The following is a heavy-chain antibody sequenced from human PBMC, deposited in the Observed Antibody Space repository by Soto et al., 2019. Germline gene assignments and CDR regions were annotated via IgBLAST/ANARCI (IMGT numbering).Heavy chain of an antibody. J-gene: IGHJ3*02. V-gene: IGHV3-30-3*01. CDR3: ARDTDDAFDI. CDR1: GFTFSGYA. Sequence: GGSLRLSCAASGFTFSGYAMHWVRQAPGKGLEWVAVISYDGSNKYYADSVKGRFTISRDNSKNTLYLQMNSLRAEDTAVYYCARDTDDAFDIWGQGTMVTVSS. CDR2: ISYDGSNK.